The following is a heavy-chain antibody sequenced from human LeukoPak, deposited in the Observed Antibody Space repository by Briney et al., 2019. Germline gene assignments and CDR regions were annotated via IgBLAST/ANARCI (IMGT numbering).Heavy chain of an antibody. V-gene: IGHV3-30*04. Sequence: GRSLRLSCAASGFTLSSHALHWVRQAPGKGLEWVAVISSDGSYKYYADSVKGRFTISRDNAKNSLYLQMNSLRAEDTAVYYCARDAVGATDYWGQGTLVTVSS. CDR3: ARDAVGATDY. CDR1: GFTLSSHA. CDR2: ISSDGSYK. D-gene: IGHD1-26*01. J-gene: IGHJ4*02.